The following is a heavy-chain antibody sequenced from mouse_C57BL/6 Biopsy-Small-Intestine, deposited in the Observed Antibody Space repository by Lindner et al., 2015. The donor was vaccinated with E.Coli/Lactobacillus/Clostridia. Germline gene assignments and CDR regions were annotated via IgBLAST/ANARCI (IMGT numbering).Heavy chain of an antibody. CDR1: GYTFTSYT. J-gene: IGHJ4*01. V-gene: IGHV1-4*01. Sequence: VQLQESGAELAKPGASVKLSCKASGYTFTSYTMHWVKQRPGQGLEWIGYINPSSGYTKYNQKFKDKATLTADKSSSTAYMQLSSLTSEDSAAYYCARAYYDYPYAMDYWGQGTSVTVSS. D-gene: IGHD2-4*01. CDR2: INPSSGYT. CDR3: ARAYYDYPYAMDY.